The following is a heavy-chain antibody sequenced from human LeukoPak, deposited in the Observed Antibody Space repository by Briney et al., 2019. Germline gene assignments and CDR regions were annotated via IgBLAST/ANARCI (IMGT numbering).Heavy chain of an antibody. V-gene: IGHV3-21*01. Sequence: GGSLRLSCAASGFTFSSYGMHWVRQAPGKGLEWVSSISSSSSYIYYADSVKGRFTISRDNAKNSLYLQMNSLRAEDTAVYYCARDGLSYYYDSSGYYGEWGQGTLVTVSS. CDR1: GFTFSSYG. CDR2: ISSSSSYI. D-gene: IGHD3-22*01. J-gene: IGHJ4*02. CDR3: ARDGLSYYYDSSGYYGE.